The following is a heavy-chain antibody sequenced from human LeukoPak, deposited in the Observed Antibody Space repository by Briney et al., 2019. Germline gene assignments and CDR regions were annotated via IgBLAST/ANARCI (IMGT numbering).Heavy chain of an antibody. D-gene: IGHD2-8*01. CDR3: ARHKNGGTFPIDS. CDR1: GGSISTYY. J-gene: IGHJ4*02. Sequence: KPSETLSLTCTVSGGSISTYYWGWIRQPPGKALEYIGHVYYSGNTNYNPSLKSRVTMSVDTSNNQFSLKLTSVTAADTAVYYCARHKNGGTFPIDSWGQGTLVTVSS. V-gene: IGHV4-59*08. CDR2: VYYSGNT.